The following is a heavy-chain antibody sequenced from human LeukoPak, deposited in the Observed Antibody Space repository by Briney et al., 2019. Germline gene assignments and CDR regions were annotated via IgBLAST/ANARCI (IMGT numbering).Heavy chain of an antibody. D-gene: IGHD4-23*01. V-gene: IGHV4-61*02. Sequence: SETLSLTCTVSGGSISSGSYYWSWIRQPAGKGLEWIGRIYTSGSTNYNPSLKSRVTISVDTSKNQFSLKLSSVTAADTAVYYCAREWGLRWGYYFDYWGQGTLVTVSS. J-gene: IGHJ4*02. CDR2: IYTSGST. CDR1: GGSISSGSYY. CDR3: AREWGLRWGYYFDY.